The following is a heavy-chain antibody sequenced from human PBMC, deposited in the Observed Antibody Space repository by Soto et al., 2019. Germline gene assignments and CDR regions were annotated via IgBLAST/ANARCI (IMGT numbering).Heavy chain of an antibody. D-gene: IGHD3-9*01. J-gene: IGHJ6*02. CDR2: INHSGST. Sequence: PSETLSLTCTVSGGSISSGGYYWSWIRQHPGKGLEWIGEINHSGSTNYNPSLKSRVTISVDTSKNQFSLKLSSVTAADTAVYYCARGDVLRYFAVGYYYYYGMDVWGHGTTVTVS. CDR3: ARGDVLRYFAVGYYYYYGMDV. CDR1: GGSISSGGYY. V-gene: IGHV4-39*07.